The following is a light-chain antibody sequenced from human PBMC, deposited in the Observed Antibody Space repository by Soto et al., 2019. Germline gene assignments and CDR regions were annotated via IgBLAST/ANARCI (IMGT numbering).Light chain of an antibody. V-gene: IGLV2-11*01. CDR2: DVT. J-gene: IGLJ1*01. CDR3: CSYAGRYTPYV. CDR1: SSDVGGYNY. Sequence: QSALTQPRSVSGSPGQSITISCSGTSSDVGGYNYVSWYQQHPGKAPKLIIYDVTKRPSGVPDRFSGSKSGNTASLTISGLQAEDEADYYSCSYAGRYTPYVFATGTKVTVL.